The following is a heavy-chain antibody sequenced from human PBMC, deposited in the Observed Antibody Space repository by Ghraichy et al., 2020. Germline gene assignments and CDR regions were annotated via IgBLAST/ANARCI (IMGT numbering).Heavy chain of an antibody. V-gene: IGHV1-24*01. CDR2: DPEDGEI. CDR3: ATNRPITMVRGVISDAFDI. D-gene: IGHD3-10*01. Sequence: DPEDGEIIYAQKFQGRVTMTEDTSTDTAYMELSSLSSEDTAVYYCATNRPITMVRGVISDAFDIWGQETMVTVSS. J-gene: IGHJ3*02.